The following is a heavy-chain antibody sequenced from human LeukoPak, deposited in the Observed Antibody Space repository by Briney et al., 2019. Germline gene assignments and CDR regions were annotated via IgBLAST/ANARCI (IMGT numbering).Heavy chain of an antibody. CDR2: INHSGST. D-gene: IGHD6-13*01. CDR3: ARVRAAAGY. J-gene: IGHJ4*02. Sequence: PSETLSLTCAVYGGSFSGYYWSWTRQPPGKGLEWIGEINHSGSTNYNPSLKSRVTISVDTSKNQFSLKLSSVTAADTAVYYCARVRAAAGYWGQGTLVTVSS. CDR1: GGSFSGYY. V-gene: IGHV4-34*01.